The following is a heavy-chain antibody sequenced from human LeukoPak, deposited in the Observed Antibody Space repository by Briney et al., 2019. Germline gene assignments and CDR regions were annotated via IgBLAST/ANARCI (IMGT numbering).Heavy chain of an antibody. D-gene: IGHD3-22*01. CDR2: VDPEDGET. J-gene: IGHJ1*01. CDR3: ARDPRVTYYYDSSGYPYFQH. V-gene: IGHV1-69-2*01. CDR1: GYTFTDYY. Sequence: ASVKVSCKVSGYTFTDYYMHWVQQAPGKGLEWMGLVDPEDGETIYAEKFQGRVTLTADTSTDTAYMELSSLRSEDTAVYYCARDPRVTYYYDSSGYPYFQHWGQGTLVTVSS.